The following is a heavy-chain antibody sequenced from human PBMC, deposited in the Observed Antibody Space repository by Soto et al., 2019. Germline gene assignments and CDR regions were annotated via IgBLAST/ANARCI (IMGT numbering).Heavy chain of an antibody. CDR1: GFTFNNYA. V-gene: IGHV3-30-3*01. D-gene: IGHD2-15*01. J-gene: IGHJ4*02. CDR3: ARSGGAYSQFDY. CDR2: ISYDGSNK. Sequence: QVQLVESGGGVVQPGRSLRLSCVASGFTFNNYAMHWVRQAPGKGLEWVAVISYDGSNKYYADSVKGRFSISRDNSKNTLYLQLNSLRAEDTTVFHCARSGGAYSQFDYWGQGTLVAVSS.